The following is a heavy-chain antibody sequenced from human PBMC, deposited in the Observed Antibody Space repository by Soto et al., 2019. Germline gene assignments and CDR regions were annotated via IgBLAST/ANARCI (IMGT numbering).Heavy chain of an antibody. J-gene: IGHJ4*02. CDR2: IIPNSGGT. Sequence: ASVKVSCKASGGTISNSVISWVRQAPGHGLEWMGGIIPNSGGTNYAQKFQGRVTMTRDTSISTAYMELSRLRSDDTAVYYCARYKQLVSVNYFDYWGQGTLVTVSS. CDR3: ARYKQLVSVNYFDY. D-gene: IGHD6-6*01. V-gene: IGHV1-2*02. CDR1: GGTISNSV.